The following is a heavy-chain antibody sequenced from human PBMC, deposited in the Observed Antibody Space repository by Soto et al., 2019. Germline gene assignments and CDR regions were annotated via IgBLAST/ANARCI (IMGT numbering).Heavy chain of an antibody. CDR1: GFTFSSYW. CDR3: ARGRVAVAGSSDY. CDR2: IKQDGSEK. D-gene: IGHD6-19*01. V-gene: IGHV3-7*01. Sequence: GSLRLSGAASGFTFSSYWMRWVRQAPGKGLEWVDNIKQDGSEKNYVDSVKGRFTISRDNAKNSLDLQMNSLRAEDTAVYYCARGRVAVAGSSDYWGQGTLVTVSS. J-gene: IGHJ4*02.